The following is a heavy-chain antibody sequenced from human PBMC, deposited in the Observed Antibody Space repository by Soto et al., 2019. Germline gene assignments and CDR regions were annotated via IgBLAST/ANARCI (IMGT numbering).Heavy chain of an antibody. D-gene: IGHD6-13*01. CDR3: ARAVRDIAAAGDY. J-gene: IGHJ4*02. V-gene: IGHV4-34*01. CDR1: GGWFSGYY. Sequence: PSETLSRTGAVYGGWFSGYYWSWIRQPPGKGLEWIGEINHSGSTNYNPSLKSRVTISVDTSKNQFSLKLSSVTAADTAVYYCARAVRDIAAAGDYWGQGTLVTVSS. CDR2: INHSGST.